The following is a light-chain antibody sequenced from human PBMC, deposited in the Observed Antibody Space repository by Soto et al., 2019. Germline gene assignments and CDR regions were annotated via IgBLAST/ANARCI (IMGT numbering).Light chain of an antibody. V-gene: IGLV1-47*01. CDR3: AAWDDSLSGQV. CDR1: SSNIGSNY. CDR2: RDN. J-gene: IGLJ1*01. Sequence: QSVLTQPPSASGTPGQRVTISCSGSSSNIGSNYVYWYQHLPGTAPRLLIYRDNQRPSGVPDRFSGSKSGTSASLAISGLRSEDEADYYCAAWDDSLSGQVFGTGTKSPS.